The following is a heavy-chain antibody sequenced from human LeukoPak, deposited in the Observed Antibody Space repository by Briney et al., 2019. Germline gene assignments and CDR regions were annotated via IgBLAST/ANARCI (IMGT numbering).Heavy chain of an antibody. Sequence: ASVTVSCKVSGYTLTELSMHWVRQAPGKGLEWMGGFDPEDGETIYAQKFQGRVTMTEDTSTDTAYMELSSLRSEDTAVNYCATEISIPAPITDKNAFDIWGQGTMVTVSS. D-gene: IGHD3-3*02. CDR1: GYTLTELS. J-gene: IGHJ3*02. CDR2: FDPEDGET. V-gene: IGHV1-24*01. CDR3: ATEISIPAPITDKNAFDI.